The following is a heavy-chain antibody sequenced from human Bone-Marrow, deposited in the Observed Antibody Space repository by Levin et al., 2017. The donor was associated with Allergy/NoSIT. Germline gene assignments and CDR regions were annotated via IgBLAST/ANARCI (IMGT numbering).Heavy chain of an antibody. CDR2: MSAGGGAT. CDR3: AKGVLEWLTPQYNWFDP. J-gene: IGHJ5*02. Sequence: GGSLRLSCAASGFTFSSFAMTWVRQAPGKGLQWVSGMSAGGGATYYADSVKGRFTISRDNFENRLYLQMTSLRVDDTAVYYCAKGVLEWLTPQYNWFDPWGQGTLLTVSS. V-gene: IGHV3-23*01. D-gene: IGHD3-3*01. CDR1: GFTFSSFA.